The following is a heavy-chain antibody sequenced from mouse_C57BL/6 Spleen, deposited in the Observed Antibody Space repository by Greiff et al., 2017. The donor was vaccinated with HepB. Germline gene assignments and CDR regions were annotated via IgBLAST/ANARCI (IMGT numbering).Heavy chain of an antibody. V-gene: IGHV3-6*01. CDR3: ARWYFDV. CDR2: ISYDGSN. J-gene: IGHJ1*03. CDR1: GYSITSGYY. Sequence: EVQLVESGPGLVKPSQSLSLTCSVTGYSITSGYYWNWIRQFPGNKLEWMGYISYDGSNNYNPSLKNRISITRDTSKNQFFLKLNSVTTEDTATYYCARWYFDVWGTGTTVTVSS.